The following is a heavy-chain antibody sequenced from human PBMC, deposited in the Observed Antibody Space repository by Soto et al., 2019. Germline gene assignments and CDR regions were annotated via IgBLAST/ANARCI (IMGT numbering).Heavy chain of an antibody. V-gene: IGHV4-30-4*01. D-gene: IGHD2-15*01. J-gene: IGHJ6*02. CDR1: GGSISSGDYY. CDR2: IYYSGST. Sequence: PSETLSLTCTVSGGSISSGDYYWSWIRQPPGKGLEWIGYIYYSGSTYYNPSLKSRVTISVDTSKNQFSLKLSSVTAADTAVYYCARDYCSGGSCSSGGYYGMDVWGQGTTGTVSS. CDR3: ARDYCSGGSCSSGGYYGMDV.